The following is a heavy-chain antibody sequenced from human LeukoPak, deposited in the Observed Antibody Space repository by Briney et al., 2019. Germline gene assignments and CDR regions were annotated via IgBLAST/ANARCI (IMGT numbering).Heavy chain of an antibody. CDR3: AKSGYDFGGWFDP. J-gene: IGHJ5*02. CDR2: ISWDGGST. Sequence: GGSLRLSCAASGFTFDDYAMHWVRQAPGKGLEWVSLISWDGGSTYYADSVKGRFTISGDNSKNSLYLQMNSLRAEDTAVYYCAKSGYDFGGWFDPWGQGTLVTVSS. V-gene: IGHV3-43D*04. CDR1: GFTFDDYA. D-gene: IGHD5-12*01.